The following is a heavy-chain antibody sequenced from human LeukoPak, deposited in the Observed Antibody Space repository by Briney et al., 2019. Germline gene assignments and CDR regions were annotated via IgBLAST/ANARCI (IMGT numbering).Heavy chain of an antibody. CDR2: IYHTGNT. CDR1: GGSFSGYY. CDR3: ARVAAGPTDNYCDS. V-gene: IGHV4-34*01. D-gene: IGHD1-1*01. Sequence: PSETLSLTCAVYGGSFSGYYWSWIRQLPEKGLEWIGEIYHTGNTNYNPSLKSRVTISVDTSKNQWSLKLNSVTAADTAVYFCARVAAGPTDNYCDSWGQGTLVTVSS. J-gene: IGHJ5*01.